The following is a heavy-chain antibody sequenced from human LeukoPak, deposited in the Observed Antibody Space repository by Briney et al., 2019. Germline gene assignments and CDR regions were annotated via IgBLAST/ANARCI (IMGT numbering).Heavy chain of an antibody. V-gene: IGHV3-48*02. CDR1: GFTFSSYS. D-gene: IGHD3-3*01. CDR3: ARSYDFWDYYYMDV. Sequence: AGGSLRLSCAASGFTFSSYSMNWVRQAPGKGLEWVSYISSSSSTIYYADSAKGRFTISRDNAKNSLYLQMNSLRDEDTAVYYCARSYDFWDYYYMDVWGKGTTVTVSS. J-gene: IGHJ6*03. CDR2: ISSSSSTI.